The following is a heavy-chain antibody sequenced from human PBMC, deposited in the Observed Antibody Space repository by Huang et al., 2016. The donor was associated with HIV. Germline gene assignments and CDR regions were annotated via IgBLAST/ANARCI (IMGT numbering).Heavy chain of an antibody. V-gene: IGHV3-9*01. D-gene: IGHD3-16*01. CDR3: AKDWGYDFGAFDF. J-gene: IGHJ3*01. Sequence: EVQLVESGGGLVRPGRSLRLSCAASGFTFDDYAMHWGRQTTGKGLEWGTVFNWKSGNIVYADSVRGRFTISRDNAKNSLYLQMNSLRPEDTALYYCAKDWGYDFGAFDFWGRGTMVTVSS. CDR2: FNWKSGNI. CDR1: GFTFDDYA.